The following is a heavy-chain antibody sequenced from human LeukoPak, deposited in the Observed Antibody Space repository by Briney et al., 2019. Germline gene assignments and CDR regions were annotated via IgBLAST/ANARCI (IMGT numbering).Heavy chain of an antibody. CDR3: AKRTAAVLYYFDY. D-gene: IGHD6-13*01. V-gene: IGHV3-30*02. CDR2: IRYDESTK. J-gene: IGHJ4*02. CDR1: GFTFSSYG. Sequence: PGGFLRLSCAASGFTFSSYGMHWVRQAPGKGLEWVAFIRYDESTKYYADSVKGRFTVSRDNSKNTLYLQMNSLRAEDTAVYYCAKRTAAVLYYFDYWGQGTLVTVSS.